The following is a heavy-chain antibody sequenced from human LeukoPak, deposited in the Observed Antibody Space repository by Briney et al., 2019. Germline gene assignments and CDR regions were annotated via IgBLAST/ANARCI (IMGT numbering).Heavy chain of an antibody. V-gene: IGHV3-9*01. CDR1: GFTFDDCA. D-gene: IGHD1-14*01. Sequence: GGSLRLSCAASGFTFDDCAKHWVRHAPGKGLEWVSGISWNSGRIGYADSVKGRFTISRDNVKNSLYLQMNSLRAEDTAVYYCARDHRITDIFDIWGQGTMVTVSS. CDR2: ISWNSGRI. J-gene: IGHJ3*02. CDR3: ARDHRITDIFDI.